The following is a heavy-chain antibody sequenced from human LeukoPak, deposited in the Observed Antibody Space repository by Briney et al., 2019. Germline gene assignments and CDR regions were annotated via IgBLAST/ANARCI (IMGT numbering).Heavy chain of an antibody. CDR2: VYPGDSDT. V-gene: IGHV5-51*01. Sequence: LGASLMIFCRGSGWGFTRYWIEWGCQMPGQGLGWVGIVYPGDSDTRYSPSFQGQVTISVDKSISTAYLQWSSLKASDTAIYYCARQSLSVTTLDYWGQGTQVAVSS. D-gene: IGHD4-17*01. CDR1: GWGFTRYW. CDR3: ARQSLSVTTLDY. J-gene: IGHJ4*02.